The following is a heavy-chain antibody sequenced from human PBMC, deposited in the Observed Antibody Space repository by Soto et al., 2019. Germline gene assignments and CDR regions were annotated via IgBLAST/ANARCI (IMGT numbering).Heavy chain of an antibody. CDR1: GYTFTSYG. J-gene: IGHJ5*02. Sequence: QVQLVQSGAEVKKPGAPVKVSCKASGYTFTSYGISWVRQAPGQGLEWMGWISAYNGNTNYAQKLQGRVTMTTDTSTSTAYMELRSLRSDDTAVYYCARDQFSGYCSGGSCQNPYTPWGQGTLVTVSS. CDR2: ISAYNGNT. D-gene: IGHD2-15*01. CDR3: ARDQFSGYCSGGSCQNPYTP. V-gene: IGHV1-18*01.